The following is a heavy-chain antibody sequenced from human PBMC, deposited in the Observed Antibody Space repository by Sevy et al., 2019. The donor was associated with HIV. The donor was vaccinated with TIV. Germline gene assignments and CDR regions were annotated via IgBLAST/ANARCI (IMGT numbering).Heavy chain of an antibody. CDR2: INRDGSST. J-gene: IGHJ6*02. D-gene: IGHD3-22*01. CDR3: ARGDYYDSSGYYLYYYYYGMDV. Sequence: GGSLTLSCAASGFILSSYWMHWVRQAPGKGLVWVSRINRDGSSTSYADSVKGRFTISRDNAKNTLYLQMNSLGAEDTAVYYCARGDYYDSSGYYLYYYYYGMDVWGQGTTVTVSS. CDR1: GFILSSYW. V-gene: IGHV3-74*01.